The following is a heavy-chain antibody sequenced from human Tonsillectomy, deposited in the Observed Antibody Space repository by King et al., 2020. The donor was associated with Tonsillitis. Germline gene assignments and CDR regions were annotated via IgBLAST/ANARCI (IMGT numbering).Heavy chain of an antibody. CDR2: IWYDGSNK. J-gene: IGHJ3*02. Sequence: VQLVESGGGVVQPGRSLRLSCAASGFTFSIYGMHWVRQAPGKGLEWVAVIWYDGSNKYYVDSVKGRFTISWDNSKNTLYLQMNSLRAEDTAVYYCARGSGVPAPAAFDIWGQGTMVTVS. D-gene: IGHD2-2*01. V-gene: IGHV3-33*01. CDR3: ARGSGVPAPAAFDI. CDR1: GFTFSIYG.